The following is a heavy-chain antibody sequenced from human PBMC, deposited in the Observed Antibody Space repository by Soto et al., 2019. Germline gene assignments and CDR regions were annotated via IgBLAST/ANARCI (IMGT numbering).Heavy chain of an antibody. D-gene: IGHD6-13*01. CDR1: GYTFITYG. J-gene: IGHJ4*02. CDR3: AGGPPNVDSRSWYDY. V-gene: IGHV1-18*01. CDR2: ISAYNGNT. Sequence: QVQLEQSGAEVKKPGASVKVSCKAFGYTFITYGITWVRQAPGQGLEWMGWISAYNGNTNYAQNHQGRGTMTTDTSTRTVDMLLGSRRSYDTAVDYCAGGPPNVDSRSWYDYWGQGTLVTVSS.